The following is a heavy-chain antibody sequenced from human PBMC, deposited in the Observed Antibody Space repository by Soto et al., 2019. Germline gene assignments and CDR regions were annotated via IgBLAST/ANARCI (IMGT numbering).Heavy chain of an antibody. CDR1: GFTFSSYG. V-gene: IGHV3-33*01. D-gene: IGHD2-21*02. CDR3: ARDQVVTAPLYYFDY. CDR2: IWYDRSNK. J-gene: IGHJ4*02. Sequence: QVQLVESGGGVVQPGRSLRLSCAASGFTFSSYGMHWVRQAPGKGLEWVAVIWYDRSNKYYADSVKGRFTISRDNSKNTLYLQMNSLRAEDTAVYYCARDQVVTAPLYYFDYWGQGTLVTVSS.